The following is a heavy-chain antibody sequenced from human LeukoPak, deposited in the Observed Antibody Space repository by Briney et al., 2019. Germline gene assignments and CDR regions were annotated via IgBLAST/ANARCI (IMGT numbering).Heavy chain of an antibody. CDR3: ARHTPADAFDY. Sequence: SETLSLTCAVSGVSRNNYYWRWIRQPPGKGLEWIGYIYYSGSTNYNPSLKSRVTISVDTSKNQFSLKLSSVTAADTAVYYCARHTPADAFDYWGQGTLVTVSS. J-gene: IGHJ4*02. CDR2: IYYSGST. V-gene: IGHV4-59*08. CDR1: GVSRNNYY. D-gene: IGHD2-2*01.